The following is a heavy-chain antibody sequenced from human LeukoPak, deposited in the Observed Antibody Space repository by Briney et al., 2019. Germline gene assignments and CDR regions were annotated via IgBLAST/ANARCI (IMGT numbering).Heavy chain of an antibody. D-gene: IGHD3-3*01. Sequence: SETLSLTCAVYGGSFSGYYWSWIRHPPEKGLEWIGETNHSGSTNYNPSLKSRVTVSVDTSKNQFSLKLSSVTAADTAVYYCARELRFLEWLLSGYYMDVWGKGTTVTVSS. CDR3: ARELRFLEWLLSGYYMDV. CDR1: GGSFSGYY. J-gene: IGHJ6*03. V-gene: IGHV4-34*01. CDR2: TNHSGST.